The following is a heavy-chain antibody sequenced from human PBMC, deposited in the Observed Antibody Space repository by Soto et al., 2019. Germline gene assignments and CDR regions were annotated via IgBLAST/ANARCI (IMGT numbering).Heavy chain of an antibody. CDR1: GGSISSSSYY. CDR2: IYYSGST. Sequence: SETLSLTCTVSGGSISSSSYYWGWIRQPPGKGLEWIGSIYYSGSTYYNPSLKSRVTISVDTSKNQFSLRLSSVTAADTAVYYCARPNTVTGFDYWGQGTLVTVSS. D-gene: IGHD4-17*01. V-gene: IGHV4-39*01. CDR3: ARPNTVTGFDY. J-gene: IGHJ4*02.